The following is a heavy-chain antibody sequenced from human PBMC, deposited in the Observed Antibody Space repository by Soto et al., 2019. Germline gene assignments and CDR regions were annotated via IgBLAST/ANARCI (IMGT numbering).Heavy chain of an antibody. CDR2: IYYSGNT. Sequence: LSLTCIVSGGSISSALYYLGWIRQPPGKGLEWIGSIYYSGNTYYNPSLESRVSISVDTSKSQFSLKLSSVTAADTAEYYCARRDCSGGSCYSGFFDYWGQGALVTVS. CDR3: ARRDCSGGSCYSGFFDY. CDR1: GGSISSALYY. J-gene: IGHJ4*02. V-gene: IGHV4-39*01. D-gene: IGHD2-15*01.